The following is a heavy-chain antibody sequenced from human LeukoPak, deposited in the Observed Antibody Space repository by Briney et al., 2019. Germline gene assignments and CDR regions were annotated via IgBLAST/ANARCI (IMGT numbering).Heavy chain of an antibody. J-gene: IGHJ4*02. CDR3: ASFRDYSNCN. CDR2: ISSRSSYI. CDR1: GFTFSSYS. D-gene: IGHD4-11*01. V-gene: IGHV3-21*01. Sequence: GGSLRLSCAASGFTFSSYSMNWVRQAPGKGLEWVSFISSRSSYIYYADSVKGRFTISRDNANNPLYLHMNSLRAEDTAVYYSASFRDYSNCNWGQGTLVTVSS.